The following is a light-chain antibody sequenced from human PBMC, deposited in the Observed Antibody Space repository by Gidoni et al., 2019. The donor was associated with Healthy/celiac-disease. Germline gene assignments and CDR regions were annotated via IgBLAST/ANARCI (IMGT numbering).Light chain of an antibody. Sequence: PGTLSLSPGERATLSCRASQSVSSSYLAWYQQKPGQAPRLLIYGASSRATGIPDRFSGSGSGTDFTLTISRLEPEDFAVYYCQQYGSSPRTFGQGTKVEIK. V-gene: IGKV3-20*01. CDR1: QSVSSSY. CDR2: GAS. J-gene: IGKJ1*01. CDR3: QQYGSSPRT.